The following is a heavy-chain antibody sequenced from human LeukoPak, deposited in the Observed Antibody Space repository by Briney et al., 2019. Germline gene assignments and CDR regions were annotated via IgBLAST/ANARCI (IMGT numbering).Heavy chain of an antibody. CDR2: INYSGNT. D-gene: IGHD1-26*01. Sequence: SETLSLTCTVSGGSISSSTYYWAWVRQPPGKWLEWIGSINYSGNTYYKSSLKSRVTISVDTSKNQFSLKLTSVTAADTAVYYCTRLTVGTTWGNYFDYWGQGTVVTVSS. CDR1: GGSISSSTYY. V-gene: IGHV4-39*01. CDR3: TRLTVGTTWGNYFDY. J-gene: IGHJ4*02.